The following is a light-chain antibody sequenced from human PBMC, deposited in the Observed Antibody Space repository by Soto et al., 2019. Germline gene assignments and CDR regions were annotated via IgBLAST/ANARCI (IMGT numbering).Light chain of an antibody. Sequence: QLVLTQPPSASGTPGQRVTISCSGSSSNIGSNAVNWYQQLPGTAPKLLIYSNNQRPSGVPDRFSGSKSGTSASLAISGLQSEDEADYYCATWDDSLSGQVVFGGGTKLTVL. CDR3: ATWDDSLSGQVV. J-gene: IGLJ2*01. V-gene: IGLV1-44*01. CDR1: SSNIGSNA. CDR2: SNN.